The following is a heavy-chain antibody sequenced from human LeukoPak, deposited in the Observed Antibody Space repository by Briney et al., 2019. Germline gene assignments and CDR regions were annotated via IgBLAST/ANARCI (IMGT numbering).Heavy chain of an antibody. CDR2: ISGSGGST. D-gene: IGHD2-21*02. Sequence: PGGSLRLSCAASGFTVSSNYMSWVRQAPGKGLEWVSAISGSGGSTYYADSVKGRFTISRDNSKNTLYLQMNSLRAEDTAVYYCAKGQSRHIVVVTATYWYFDLWGRGTLVTVSS. J-gene: IGHJ2*01. CDR3: AKGQSRHIVVVTATYWYFDL. CDR1: GFTVSSNY. V-gene: IGHV3-23*01.